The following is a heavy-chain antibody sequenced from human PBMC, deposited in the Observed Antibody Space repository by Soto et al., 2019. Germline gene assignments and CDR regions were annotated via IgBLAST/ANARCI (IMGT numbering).Heavy chain of an antibody. Sequence: GGSLRLSCAASGFTFSSYGMHWVRQAPGKGLEWVAVIWYDGSNKYYADSVKGRFTISRDNSKNTLYLQMNSLRAEDTAVYYCARGRAPRYYYYYMDVWGKGTTVTVSS. J-gene: IGHJ6*03. CDR1: GFTFSSYG. CDR2: IWYDGSNK. CDR3: ARGRAPRYYYYYMDV. V-gene: IGHV3-33*01.